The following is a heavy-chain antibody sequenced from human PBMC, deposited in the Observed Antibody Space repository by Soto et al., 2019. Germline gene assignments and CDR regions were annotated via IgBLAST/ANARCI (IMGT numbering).Heavy chain of an antibody. V-gene: IGHV1-46*01. Sequence: QVRLVQSGAEVKKPGASVSISCKTSGFTFTTYYIHWVRQAPGQGLEWMGMIDPSGGSTTYAQKFQGRITMTSDMSTSTVYMELSSLRFEDTAVYYCARVPYDTTGYYAFWGQGTLVTVSS. J-gene: IGHJ4*02. CDR3: ARVPYDTTGYYAF. CDR2: IDPSGGST. CDR1: GFTFTTYY. D-gene: IGHD3-22*01.